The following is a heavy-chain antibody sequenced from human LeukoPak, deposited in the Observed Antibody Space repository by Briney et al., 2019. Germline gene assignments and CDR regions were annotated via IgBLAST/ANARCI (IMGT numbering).Heavy chain of an antibody. CDR2: INPNSGGT. J-gene: IGHJ4*02. D-gene: IGHD3-9*01. CDR3: ARGPHGRIYDILTGFDY. V-gene: IGHV1-2*02. CDR1: GYTFNGYY. Sequence: ASVKVSCKASGYTFNGYYIHWVRQAPGQGLEWMGWINPNSGGTNYAQKFQGRVTMTRDTSISTAYMELSRLRSDDTAVYYCARGPHGRIYDILTGFDYWGQGTLVTVSS.